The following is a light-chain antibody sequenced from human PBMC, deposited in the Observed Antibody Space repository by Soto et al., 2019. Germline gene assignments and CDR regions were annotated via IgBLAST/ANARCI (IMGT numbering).Light chain of an antibody. V-gene: IGKV3-20*01. CDR3: QQYGSSPRYT. CDR1: QSVGGSS. CDR2: GAS. Sequence: EIVLTQSPGTLSLSPGERATLSCRASQSVGGSSLAWYQQKPGQAPRLLIYGASSRATGIPDRFSGSGSGTDFTLTISRLEPEDFAVYYCQQYGSSPRYTFGQGTKLEIK. J-gene: IGKJ2*01.